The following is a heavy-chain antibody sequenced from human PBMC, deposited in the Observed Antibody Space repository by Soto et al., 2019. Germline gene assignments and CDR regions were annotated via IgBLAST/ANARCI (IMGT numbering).Heavy chain of an antibody. CDR1: GGSISSSTYY. V-gene: IGHV4-39*01. CDR2: IYYSGTT. J-gene: IGHJ5*02. CDR3: ARRPSGFDP. Sequence: QLQLQESGPGLVKTSETLSLTCTVSGGSISSSTYYWGWIRQPPGKGLEWIGTIYYSGTTYYNPSLKSRVTISVDTSKNQFSLRLISVTAADAAVYYCARRPSGFDPWVQGTLVTVSS.